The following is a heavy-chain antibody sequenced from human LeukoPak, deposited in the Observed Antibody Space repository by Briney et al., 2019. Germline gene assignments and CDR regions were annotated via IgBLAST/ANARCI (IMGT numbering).Heavy chain of an antibody. V-gene: IGHV3-21*03. Sequence: GGSLRLSCAASGFTFSRYSMKWVRQAPGKGLEWVSSISSSSTYIYYTDSVKGRFTVSRDNAKNSLYLQMSSLKSEDTAVYYCVTEVSGSFPTWGQGTLVTVSS. CDR3: VTEVSGSFPT. CDR2: ISSSSTYI. J-gene: IGHJ4*02. CDR1: GFTFSRYS. D-gene: IGHD1-26*01.